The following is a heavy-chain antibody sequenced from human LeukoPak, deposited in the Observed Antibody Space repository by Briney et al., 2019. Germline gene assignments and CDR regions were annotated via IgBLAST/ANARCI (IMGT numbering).Heavy chain of an antibody. CDR2: VYVGGST. D-gene: IGHD2/OR15-2a*01. J-gene: IGHJ3*02. Sequence: PGGSLRLSCAASGSTVSSNYMSWVRQAPGKGLEWVSVVYVGGSTYYADSVKGRFTISRDNSKNTLYLQMNSLRAQDTAVYYCARDPKIEAFDIWGQGTMVTVSS. V-gene: IGHV3-66*01. CDR1: GSTVSSNY. CDR3: ARDPKIEAFDI.